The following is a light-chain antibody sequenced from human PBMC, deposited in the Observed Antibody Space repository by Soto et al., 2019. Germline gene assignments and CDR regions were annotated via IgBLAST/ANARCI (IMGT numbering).Light chain of an antibody. CDR2: EVR. J-gene: IGLJ2*01. V-gene: IGLV2-14*01. CDR3: SSYSTSGTLWL. Sequence: QSALTQPASVSGSPGQSITISCTGSSSDIGGYKFVSWYQQYPGKAPTLMIYEVRNRPSGVSHRFSGSKSGKTASLTITGLQADDEAIYYCSSYSTSGTLWLFGGGTKLTVL. CDR1: SSDIGGYKF.